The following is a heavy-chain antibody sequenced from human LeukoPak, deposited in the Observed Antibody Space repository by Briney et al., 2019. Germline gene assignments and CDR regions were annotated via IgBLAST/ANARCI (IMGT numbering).Heavy chain of an antibody. CDR2: IYYSGST. V-gene: IGHV4-59*11. Sequence: PSETLSLTCTVSGGSISSHYWSWIRQPPGKGLEWIGYIYYSGSTNYNPSLKSRVTISVDTSKNQFSLELSSMTAADTAVYYCAREQLTGTIVVWGQGTLVTVSS. CDR1: GGSISSHY. CDR3: AREQLTGTIVV. J-gene: IGHJ4*02. D-gene: IGHD1-7*01.